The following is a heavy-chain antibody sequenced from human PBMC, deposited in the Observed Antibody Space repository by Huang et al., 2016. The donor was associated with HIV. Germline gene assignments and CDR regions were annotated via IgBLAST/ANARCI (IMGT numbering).Heavy chain of an antibody. CDR2: ISYDGRSD. CDR1: GFIFSNFG. V-gene: IGHV3-30*18. Sequence: QVQLVESGGGLVQPGTSLRLSCAASGFIFSNFGMHWVRQAPGKGLEWVAVISYDGRSDRYSDSVKGRFTISRDNDKNTLSLEMNRLRHDDTAVYYCAKESRWFSDFDQWGQGTLVTVSS. D-gene: IGHD2-15*01. J-gene: IGHJ5*02. CDR3: AKESRWFSDFDQ.